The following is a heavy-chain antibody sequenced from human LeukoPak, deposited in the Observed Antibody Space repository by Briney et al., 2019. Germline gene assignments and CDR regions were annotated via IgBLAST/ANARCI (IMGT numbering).Heavy chain of an antibody. J-gene: IGHJ4*02. Sequence: ATVKVSCKASGYTFTRNYIHWVREAPVQVLEWMGMIYPRDGSTSYAQKFQGRVTVTRDTSTSTVHMELSGLRSEDTAVYYCARDQEGFDYWGQGTLVTVSS. CDR3: ARDQEGFDY. CDR1: GYTFTRNY. CDR2: IYPRDGST. V-gene: IGHV1-46*03.